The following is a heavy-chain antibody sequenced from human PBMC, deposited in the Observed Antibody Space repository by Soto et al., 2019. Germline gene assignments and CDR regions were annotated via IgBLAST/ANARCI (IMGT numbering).Heavy chain of an antibody. CDR2: ISGSGGRI. V-gene: IGHV3-23*01. D-gene: IGHD2-2*01. J-gene: IGHJ4*02. CDR1: GFTFSSYA. CDR3: AKPNLYCSSTSCYDY. Sequence: EVQLLESGGGLVQPGGSLRLSCAASGFTFSSYAMSWVRQAPGMGLEWVSVISGSGGRINYADSVKGRFTISRDNSKNTLYLQMNSLRGEDTAVYYCAKPNLYCSSTSCYDYWGQGTLVTVSS.